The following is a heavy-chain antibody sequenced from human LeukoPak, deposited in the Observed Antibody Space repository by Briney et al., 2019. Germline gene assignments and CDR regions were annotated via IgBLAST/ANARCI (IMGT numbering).Heavy chain of an antibody. Sequence: SETLSLTCTVSGGSISSGGYYWSWIRQHPGKGLEWIGYIYYSGSTYYNPSLKSRVTISVDTSKNQFSLKLSSVTAADTAVYYCARAGGFTVTTDYSPPDWFDPWGQGTLVTVSS. D-gene: IGHD4-11*01. CDR2: IYYSGST. CDR3: ARAGGFTVTTDYSPPDWFDP. V-gene: IGHV4-31*03. J-gene: IGHJ5*02. CDR1: GGSISSGGYY.